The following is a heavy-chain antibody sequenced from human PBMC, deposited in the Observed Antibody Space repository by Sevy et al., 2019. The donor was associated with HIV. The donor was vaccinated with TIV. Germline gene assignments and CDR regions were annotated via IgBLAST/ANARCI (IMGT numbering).Heavy chain of an antibody. Sequence: ASVKVSCRASGYTFTGYYMHWVRQAPGQGLEGMGWINPNIGGTNYAQKFQGRVTMTRDTSISTAYMELSRLRSDDTAVYYCAREWAARRDFWSGYYPADVWGKGTTVTVSS. CDR2: INPNIGGT. J-gene: IGHJ6*04. CDR1: GYTFTGYY. D-gene: IGHD3-3*01. V-gene: IGHV1-2*02. CDR3: AREWAARRDFWSGYYPADV.